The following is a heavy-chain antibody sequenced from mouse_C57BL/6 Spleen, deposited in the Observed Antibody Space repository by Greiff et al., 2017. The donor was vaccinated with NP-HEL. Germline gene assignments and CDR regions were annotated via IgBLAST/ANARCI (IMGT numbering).Heavy chain of an antibody. J-gene: IGHJ2*01. V-gene: IGHV5-6*02. CDR1: GFTFSSYG. Sequence: EVKLEESGGDLVKPGGSLKLSCAASGFTFSSYGMSWVRQTPDKRLEWVATISSGGSYTYYPDSVKGRFTIARDNAKNTLYLQMSSLKSEDTAMYYCARGTAQAKYFDYWGQGTTLTVSS. CDR3: ARGTAQAKYFDY. D-gene: IGHD3-2*02. CDR2: ISSGGSYT.